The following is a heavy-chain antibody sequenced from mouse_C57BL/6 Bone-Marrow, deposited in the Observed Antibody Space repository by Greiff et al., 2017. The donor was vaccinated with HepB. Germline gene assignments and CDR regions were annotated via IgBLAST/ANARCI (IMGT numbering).Heavy chain of an antibody. Sequence: QVQLQQSGAELVKPGASVKISCKASGYAFSSYWMNWVKQRPGKGLEWIGQIYPGDGDTNYNGKFKGKATLTADKSSSTAYMQLSSLTSEDSAVYFCARRDYYGRDFLYAMDYWGQGTSVTVSS. CDR3: ARRDYYGRDFLYAMDY. D-gene: IGHD1-1*01. CDR1: GYAFSSYW. CDR2: IYPGDGDT. J-gene: IGHJ4*01. V-gene: IGHV1-80*01.